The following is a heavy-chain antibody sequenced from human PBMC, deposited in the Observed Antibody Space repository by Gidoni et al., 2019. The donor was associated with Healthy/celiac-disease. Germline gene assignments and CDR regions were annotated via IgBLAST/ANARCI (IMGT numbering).Heavy chain of an antibody. CDR3: AREVPEYCGGDCYSGPLDY. CDR2: IIPIFGTA. V-gene: IGHV1-69*01. D-gene: IGHD2-21*02. J-gene: IGHJ4*02. CDR1: GGTLSSYA. Sequence: QVQLVQSGAEVKKPGSSVKVSCKASGGTLSSYATSWVRQAPGQGLEWMGGIIPIFGTANYAQKFQGRVTITADESTSTAYMELSSLRSEDTAVYYCAREVPEYCGGDCYSGPLDYWGQGTLVTVSS.